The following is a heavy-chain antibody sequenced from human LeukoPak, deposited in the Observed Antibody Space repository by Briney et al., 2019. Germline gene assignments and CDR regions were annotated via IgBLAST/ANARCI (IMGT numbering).Heavy chain of an antibody. J-gene: IGHJ4*02. D-gene: IGHD6-13*01. Sequence: GGSLRLSCAASGFTFSSYSMNWVRQAPGKGLEWISYISSSSSKIYYADSVKGRFTISRDNAKNSLYLQMNSLRAEDTAVYYCARITGPWSIAIAAAWNYWGQGTLVTVSS. CDR3: ARITGPWSIAIAAAWNY. CDR1: GFTFSSYS. V-gene: IGHV3-48*04. CDR2: ISSSSSKI.